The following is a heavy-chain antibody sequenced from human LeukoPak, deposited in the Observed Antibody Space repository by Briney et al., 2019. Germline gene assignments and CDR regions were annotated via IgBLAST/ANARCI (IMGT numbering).Heavy chain of an antibody. V-gene: IGHV4-34*01. D-gene: IGHD3-22*01. CDR2: INHSGST. CDR3: ARSYYDSSGYYSPSALYFDY. Sequence: SETLSLTCAVYGGSFSGYYWSWIRQPPGKGLEWIGEINHSGSTNYNPSLTCRVTISVDTSKNQFSLKLSSVTAADTAVYYCARSYYDSSGYYSPSALYFDYWGQGTLVTVSS. J-gene: IGHJ4*02. CDR1: GGSFSGYY.